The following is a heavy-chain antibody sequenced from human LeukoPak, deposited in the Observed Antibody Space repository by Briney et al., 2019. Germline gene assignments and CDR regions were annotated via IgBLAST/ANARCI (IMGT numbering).Heavy chain of an antibody. CDR3: ARVVGYGDYLRPGAFDI. CDR2: INHSGST. J-gene: IGHJ3*02. V-gene: IGHV4-34*01. CDR1: GGSFSGYY. Sequence: SETLSLTCAVYGGSFSGYYWSWIRQPPGKGLEWIGEINHSGSTNYNPSLKSRVTISVDTSKNQFSLKLSSVTAADTAVYYCARVVGYGDYLRPGAFDIWGQGKMVTVSS. D-gene: IGHD4-17*01.